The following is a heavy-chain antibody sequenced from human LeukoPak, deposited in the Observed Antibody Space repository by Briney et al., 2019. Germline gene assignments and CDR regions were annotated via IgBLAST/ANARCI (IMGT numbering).Heavy chain of an antibody. D-gene: IGHD4-17*01. Sequence: ESGPTLVHPTQTLRLTCTVSGFSLSTSGMCVSWIRQPPGKALEWLARIDWDDDKYYSTSPKTRLTISKDTSKNQVVLTMTNMDPVDTATYYCARQRMTTVTTLPFDSWGQGILVTVSS. CDR2: IDWDDDK. V-gene: IGHV2-70*11. CDR1: GFSLSTSGMC. J-gene: IGHJ4*02. CDR3: ARQRMTTVTTLPFDS.